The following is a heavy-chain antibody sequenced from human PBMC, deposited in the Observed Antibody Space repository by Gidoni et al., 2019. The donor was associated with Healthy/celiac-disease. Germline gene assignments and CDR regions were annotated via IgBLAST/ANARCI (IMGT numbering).Heavy chain of an antibody. CDR2: ISSSSSYI. CDR3: AEVVPGYYGMDV. CDR1: GFTFSSYS. V-gene: IGHV3-21*01. D-gene: IGHD2-15*01. J-gene: IGHJ6*02. Sequence: EVQLVESGGGLVTPGGSLILSCAASGFTFSSYSMNWVRQAPGKGLEWVSSISSSSSYIYYADSVKGRFTISRDNAKNSLYLQMNSLRAEDTAVYYCAEVVPGYYGMDVWGQGTTVTVSS.